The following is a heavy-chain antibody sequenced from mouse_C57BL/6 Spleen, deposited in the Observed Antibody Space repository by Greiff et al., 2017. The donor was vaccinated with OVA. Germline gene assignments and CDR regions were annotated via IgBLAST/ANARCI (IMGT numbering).Heavy chain of an antibody. Sequence: EVKLQESGPELVKPGASVKIPCKASGYTFTDYNMDWVKQSHGKSLEWIGDINPNNGGTIYNQKFKGKATLTVDKSASTADMERRSLTSEDTAVYYCARGGPYYDYGYFDYWGQGTTLTVSS. V-gene: IGHV1-18*01. D-gene: IGHD2-4*01. J-gene: IGHJ2*01. CDR3: ARGGPYYDYGYFDY. CDR1: GYTFTDYN. CDR2: INPNNGGT.